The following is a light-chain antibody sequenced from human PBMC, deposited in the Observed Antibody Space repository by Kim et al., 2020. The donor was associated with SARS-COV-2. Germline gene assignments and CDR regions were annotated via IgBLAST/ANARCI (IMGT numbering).Light chain of an antibody. CDR3: SSYTSNNTQV. CDR1: SSDVGTYKY. Sequence: QSALIQPASVSGSPGQSITITCTGTSSDVGTYKYVSWYQQHPGKAPKLMIYDVSDRPSGFSNRFSGSKSGKTASLTISGLQAEDEADYYCSSYTSNNTQVFGGGTKVTVL. CDR2: DVS. J-gene: IGLJ3*02. V-gene: IGLV2-14*03.